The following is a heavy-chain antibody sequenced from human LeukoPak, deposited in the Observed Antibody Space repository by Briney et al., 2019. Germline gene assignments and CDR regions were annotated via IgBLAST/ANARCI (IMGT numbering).Heavy chain of an antibody. CDR1: GYTFTSYD. J-gene: IGHJ4*02. V-gene: IGHV1-8*01. CDR2: MNPNSGNT. CDR3: ARGKRYYGSGSYHY. D-gene: IGHD3-10*01. Sequence: ASVKVSCKASGYTFTSYDINWVRQATGQGLEWMGWMNPNSGNTGYAQKFQGRVTMTRNTSISTAYMELSSLRSEDTAVYYCARGKRYYGSGSYHYWGQGTLDTVSS.